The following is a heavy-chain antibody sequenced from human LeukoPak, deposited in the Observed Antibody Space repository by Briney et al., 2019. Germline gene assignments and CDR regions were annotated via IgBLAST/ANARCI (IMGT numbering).Heavy chain of an antibody. V-gene: IGHV3-74*01. J-gene: IGHJ4*02. CDR3: ARVGSSFGDYVPIDY. D-gene: IGHD4-17*01. Sequence: PGGSLRLSCAASGFTFSSYWMHWGRQAPRKGLVWVSRINSDGTSTTYADSVKGRFTISRDNAKNARYRQMNSLRAEDTAVCHCARVGSSFGDYVPIDYWGQGTLVTVSS. CDR2: INSDGTST. CDR1: GFTFSSYW.